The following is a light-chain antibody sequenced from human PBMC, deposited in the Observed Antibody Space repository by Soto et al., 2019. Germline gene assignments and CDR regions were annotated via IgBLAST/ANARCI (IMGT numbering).Light chain of an antibody. CDR1: QSVSSSY. J-gene: IGKJ1*01. Sequence: EIVLTQSPGTLPLSPGERATLSCRASQSVSSSYLAWYQQKPGQAPRLLIYGAYSSATGIPDRFSGSGSGTDFTLTISRLEPEDFAVYYCQQYGSSPTFGQGTKVEIK. V-gene: IGKV3-20*01. CDR3: QQYGSSPT. CDR2: GAY.